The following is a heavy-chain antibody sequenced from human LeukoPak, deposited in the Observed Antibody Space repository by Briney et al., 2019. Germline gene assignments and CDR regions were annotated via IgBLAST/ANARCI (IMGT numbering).Heavy chain of an antibody. J-gene: IGHJ4*02. CDR2: IYYSGST. D-gene: IGHD3-10*01. CDR1: GGSISSSSYY. Sequence: SETLSLTCTVSGGSISSSSYYWGWIRQPPGKGLEWIGSIYYSGSTYYNPSLKSRVTISVDTSKNQFSLKLSSVTAADTAVYYCARTGFGELFDTYFDYWGQGTLVTVSS. CDR3: ARTGFGELFDTYFDY. V-gene: IGHV4-39*07.